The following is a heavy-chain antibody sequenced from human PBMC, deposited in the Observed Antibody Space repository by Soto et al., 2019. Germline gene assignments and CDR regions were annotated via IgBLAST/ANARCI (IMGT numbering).Heavy chain of an antibody. Sequence: GESLKISCKVSGYSFTSYWIGWVRQMPGKGLEWMGIIYPGDSDTRYSPSFQGQVTISADKSISTAYLQWSSLKASDTAMYYCARHGSEIVCLRTYLYYFYVKAVCGQGTSVTVSS. CDR1: GYSFTSYW. V-gene: IGHV5-51*01. J-gene: IGHJ6*02. CDR3: ARHGSEIVCLRTYLYYFYVKAV. CDR2: IYPGDSDT. D-gene: IGHD1-26*01.